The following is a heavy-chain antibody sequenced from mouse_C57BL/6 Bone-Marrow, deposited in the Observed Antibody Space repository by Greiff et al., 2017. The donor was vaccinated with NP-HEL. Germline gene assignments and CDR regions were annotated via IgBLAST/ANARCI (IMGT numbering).Heavy chain of an antibody. CDR1: GYSFTGYY. V-gene: IGHV1-42*01. J-gene: IGHJ2*01. Sequence: VQLKESGPELVKPGASVKISCKASGYSFTGYYMNWVKQSPEKSLEWIGEINPSTGGTTYNQKFKAKATLTVDKSSSTAYLQLKSLTSEDSAVYYCAGAYYSNLYYFDYWGQGTTLTVSS. CDR3: AGAYYSNLYYFDY. CDR2: INPSTGGT. D-gene: IGHD2-5*01.